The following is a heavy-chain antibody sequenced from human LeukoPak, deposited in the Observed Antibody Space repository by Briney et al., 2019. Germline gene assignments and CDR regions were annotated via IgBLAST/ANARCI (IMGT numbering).Heavy chain of an antibody. Sequence: GGSLRLSCAASGFTFSTYWMSWVRQASGKGLEWVGRIRSRANNYATAYAVSVKGRFTISRDDSTNTAYLQMNSLKTEDTAVYYCTSYDFWKSFDYWGQGTPVTVSS. J-gene: IGHJ4*02. D-gene: IGHD3-3*01. CDR2: IRSRANNYAT. V-gene: IGHV3-73*01. CDR3: TSYDFWKSFDY. CDR1: GFTFSTYW.